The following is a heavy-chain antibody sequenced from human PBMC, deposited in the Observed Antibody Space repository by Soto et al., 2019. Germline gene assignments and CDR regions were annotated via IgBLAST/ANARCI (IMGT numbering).Heavy chain of an antibody. CDR3: ARADNRGSILWWFDY. D-gene: IGHD2-21*01. V-gene: IGHV4-59*01. J-gene: IGHJ4*02. CDR1: SGSISSFY. CDR2: IYYNGAT. Sequence: PSETLSLTCTVSSGSISSFYWSWIRQPPGKGLEWIGYIYYNGATNYNPSLKSRVTISVDTSKNQFSLKLTSVTAADTAVYYCARADNRGSILWWFDYWGRDPWSPSPQ.